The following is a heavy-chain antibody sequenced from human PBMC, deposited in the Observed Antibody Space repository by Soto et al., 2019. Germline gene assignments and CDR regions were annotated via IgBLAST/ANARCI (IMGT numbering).Heavy chain of an antibody. Sequence: PSETLSLTCTVSGGSISSSSYYWGWIRQPPGKGLEWIGSIYYSGSTYYNPSLKSRVTISVDTSKNQFSLKLSSVTAADTAVYYCATGGMGIAAAGTSWFDPWGQGTLVTVSS. CDR3: ATGGMGIAAAGTSWFDP. V-gene: IGHV4-39*01. CDR1: GGSISSSSYY. D-gene: IGHD6-13*01. J-gene: IGHJ5*02. CDR2: IYYSGST.